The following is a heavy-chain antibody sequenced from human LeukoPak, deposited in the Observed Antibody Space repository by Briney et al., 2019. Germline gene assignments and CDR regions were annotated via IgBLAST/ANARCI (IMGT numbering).Heavy chain of an antibody. D-gene: IGHD2-8*02. CDR1: GFTFSSYS. J-gene: IGHJ4*02. Sequence: TGGSLRLSCAASGFTFSSYSMNWVRQAPGKGLEWVSLISSSSSYIHYADSVRGRFTISRDNSKSTLSLQMNSLRAEDTAIYYCATYRQVLLPFESWGQGTLVTVSS. V-gene: IGHV3-21*04. CDR2: ISSSSSYI. CDR3: ATYRQVLLPFES.